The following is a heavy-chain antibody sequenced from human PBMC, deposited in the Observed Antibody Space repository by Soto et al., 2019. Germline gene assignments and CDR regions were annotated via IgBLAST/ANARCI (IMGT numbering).Heavy chain of an antibody. D-gene: IGHD1-26*01. CDR3: ARAGREASGMDV. V-gene: IGHV4-59*11. CDR1: GGSISSHY. J-gene: IGHJ6*01. CDR2: IYYRGST. Sequence: SATLSLTCTVSGGSISSHYWSWVRQAPGKGLEWIGHIYYRGSTNYNPSLRSRSTISVDASKSQFSLKLNSVTTADTAVDHCARAGREASGMDVWGQGTKATVP.